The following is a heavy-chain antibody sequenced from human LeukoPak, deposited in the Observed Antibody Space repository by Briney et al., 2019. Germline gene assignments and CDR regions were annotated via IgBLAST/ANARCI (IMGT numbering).Heavy chain of an antibody. J-gene: IGHJ5*02. CDR2: ISAYNGNT. Sequence: ASVKVSCKASGYTFTSYGISWVRQAPGQGLEWMGWISAYNGNTNCAQKLQGRVTMTTDTSTSTAYMELRSLRSDDTAVYYCARGVSRLGELSLNWFDPWGQGTLVTVSS. V-gene: IGHV1-18*01. D-gene: IGHD3-16*02. CDR3: ARGVSRLGELSLNWFDP. CDR1: GYTFTSYG.